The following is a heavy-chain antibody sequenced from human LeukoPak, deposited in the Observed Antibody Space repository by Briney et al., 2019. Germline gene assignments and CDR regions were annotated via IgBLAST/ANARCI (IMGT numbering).Heavy chain of an antibody. CDR1: GFTFSNYA. V-gene: IGHV3-33*08. Sequence: GGSLRLSCAASGFTFSNYAMTWVRQAPGKGLEWVAVIWYDGSNKYYADSVKGRFTISRENSKYTLYLQMNSLRAEDTAVYYCARDRDRLDYWGQGTLVTVSS. CDR3: ARDRDRLDY. D-gene: IGHD3-22*01. J-gene: IGHJ4*02. CDR2: IWYDGSNK.